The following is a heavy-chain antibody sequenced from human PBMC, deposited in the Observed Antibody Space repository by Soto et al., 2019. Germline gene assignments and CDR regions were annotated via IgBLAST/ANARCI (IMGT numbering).Heavy chain of an antibody. CDR1: GGSVSSGSYY. CDR2: IYYSGST. V-gene: IGHV4-61*01. D-gene: IGHD4-17*01. Sequence: QVQLQGSGPGLVKPSETLSLTCTVSGGSVSSGSYYWSWIRQPPGKGLEWIGYIYYSGSTNYNPSLESRVTTSVDTSKNQFSLKLSSVTAADTAVYYCARDARGYGDYDYWGQGTLVTVSS. CDR3: ARDARGYGDYDY. J-gene: IGHJ4*02.